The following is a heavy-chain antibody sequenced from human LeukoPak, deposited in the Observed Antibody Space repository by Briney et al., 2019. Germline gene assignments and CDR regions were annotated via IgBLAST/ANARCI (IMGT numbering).Heavy chain of an antibody. CDR3: ARDLGYYRADY. D-gene: IGHD1-26*01. Sequence: GGSLRLSCAASGFTFDDYTMHWVRQAPGKGLEWVANIKGDGSDNHYVDSVRGRFTISRDNAKNSLYLQMNSLRAEDTAVYYCARDLGYYRADYWGQGTLVTVSS. V-gene: IGHV3-7*04. CDR2: IKGDGSDN. CDR1: GFTFDDYT. J-gene: IGHJ4*02.